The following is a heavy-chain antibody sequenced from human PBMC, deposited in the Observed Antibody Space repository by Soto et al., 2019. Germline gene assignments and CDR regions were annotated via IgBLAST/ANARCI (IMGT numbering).Heavy chain of an antibody. CDR1: GGSFSGYY. CDR2: INHSGST. Sequence: SETLSLTCAVYGGSFSGYYWSWIRQPPGKGLEWIGEINHSGSTNYNPSLKSRVTISVDTSKNQFSLKLSSVTAADTAVYYCARSDRYYYGSGSLDYWGQGTLVTVSS. J-gene: IGHJ4*02. V-gene: IGHV4-34*01. CDR3: ARSDRYYYGSGSLDY. D-gene: IGHD3-10*01.